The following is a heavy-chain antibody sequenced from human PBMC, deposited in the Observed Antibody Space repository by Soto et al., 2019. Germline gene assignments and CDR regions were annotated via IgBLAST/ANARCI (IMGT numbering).Heavy chain of an antibody. D-gene: IGHD4-17*01. Sequence: QVQLQESGPGLVKPSETLSLTCTVSGGSVSSGSYYWSWIRQPPGKGLEWIGYISYSGSTNYNPSLKSRVTISVHTSKNQFSLKLSSVTAADTAVYYCAREPTTVTNYYYYALDVWGQGTTVTVSS. CDR2: ISYSGST. V-gene: IGHV4-61*01. CDR1: GGSVSSGSYY. J-gene: IGHJ6*02. CDR3: AREPTTVTNYYYYALDV.